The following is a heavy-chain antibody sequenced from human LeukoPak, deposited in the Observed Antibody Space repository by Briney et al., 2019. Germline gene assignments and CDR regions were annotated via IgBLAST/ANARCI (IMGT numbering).Heavy chain of an antibody. CDR3: ARRLGYGDYADETLEFDP. V-gene: IGHV5-51*01. Sequence: GESLKISCKGSGYSFTSYWIGWVRQMPGKGLEWMGIIYPGDSDTRYSPSFQGQVTISADKSISTAYLQWSSLKASDTAMYYCARRLGYGDYADETLEFDPWGQGTLVTVSS. D-gene: IGHD4-17*01. J-gene: IGHJ5*02. CDR1: GYSFTSYW. CDR2: IYPGDSDT.